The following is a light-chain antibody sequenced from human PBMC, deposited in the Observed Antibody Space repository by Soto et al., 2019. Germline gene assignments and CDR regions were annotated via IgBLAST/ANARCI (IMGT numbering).Light chain of an antibody. J-gene: IGKJ4*01. V-gene: IGKV1-33*01. CDR3: QQYDNPNLTVT. Sequence: DIQMTQSPSSLSASVGDRVTITCQASQDSSNYLNWYQQKPGKAPKLLIYDASNLETGVPSRFSGSGSGTDFTFTISSLQPEDIATYYCQQYDNPNLTVTFGGGTKVEIK. CDR1: QDSSNY. CDR2: DAS.